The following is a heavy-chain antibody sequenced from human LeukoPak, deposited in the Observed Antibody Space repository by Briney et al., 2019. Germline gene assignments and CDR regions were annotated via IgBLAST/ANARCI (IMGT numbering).Heavy chain of an antibody. CDR1: GGSISSYY. J-gene: IGHJ5*02. V-gene: IGHV4-4*07. D-gene: IGHD3-22*01. CDR3: ARDLGLAYYYDSSQGFDP. Sequence: PSETLSLTCTVSGGSISSYYWSWIRQPAGKGLEWIGRIYTSGSTNYNPSLKSRVTMSLDTSKNQFSLKLSSVTAADTAVYYCARDLGLAYYYDSSQGFDPWGQGTLVTVSS. CDR2: IYTSGST.